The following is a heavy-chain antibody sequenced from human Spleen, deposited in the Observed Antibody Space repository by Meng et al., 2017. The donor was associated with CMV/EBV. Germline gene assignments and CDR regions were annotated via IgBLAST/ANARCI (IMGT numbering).Heavy chain of an antibody. Sequence: ASVKVSCKASGYTFTGYFIHWVRQAPGQGLEWMGWINPNRGNTNYAQRFQGRVTMTRDTSINTTYMELSRLRSDDTAVYYCARNYDFWSGYPNWFDPWDQGTLVTVSS. V-gene: IGHV1-2*02. CDR3: ARNYDFWSGYPNWFDP. D-gene: IGHD3-3*01. J-gene: IGHJ5*02. CDR2: INPNRGNT. CDR1: GYTFTGYF.